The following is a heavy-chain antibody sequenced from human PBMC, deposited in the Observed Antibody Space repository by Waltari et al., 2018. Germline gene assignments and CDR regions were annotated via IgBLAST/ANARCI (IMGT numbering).Heavy chain of an antibody. CDR2: IYYSGST. Sequence: QVQLQESGPGLVKPSETLSLTCTVSGGSISSHYWSWIRQPPGKGLEWIGYIYYSGSTNYHPSLKSRVTISVDTSKNQFSLKLSSVTAADTAVYYCARGGGTDYYYYYYGMDVWGQGTTVTVSS. V-gene: IGHV4-59*11. CDR1: GGSISSHY. D-gene: IGHD1-26*01. J-gene: IGHJ6*02. CDR3: ARGGGTDYYYYYYGMDV.